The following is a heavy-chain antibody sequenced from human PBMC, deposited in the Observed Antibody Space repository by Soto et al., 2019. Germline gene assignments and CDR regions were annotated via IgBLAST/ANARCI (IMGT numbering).Heavy chain of an antibody. V-gene: IGHV3-23*01. Sequence: GGSLRLSCAASGFTFSSYAMSWVRQAPGKGLEWVSAISGSGGSTYYADSVKGRFTISRDNSKNTLYLQMNSLRAEDTAVYYCAKDLRAGAAADPGGFDPWGQGTLVTVSS. CDR1: GFTFSSYA. CDR3: AKDLRAGAAADPGGFDP. CDR2: ISGSGGST. J-gene: IGHJ5*02. D-gene: IGHD6-13*01.